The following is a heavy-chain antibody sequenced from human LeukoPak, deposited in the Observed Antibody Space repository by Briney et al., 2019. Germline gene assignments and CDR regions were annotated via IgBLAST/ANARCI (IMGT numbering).Heavy chain of an antibody. CDR1: EFTFSSYV. Sequence: GGTLRLSCAASEFTFSSYVMRWVRQAPGKGLEWVSAISGSGGSTFYADSVKGRFTISRDNSKNTLYLQMNSLRAEDTAVYHCASGVASYYYYYMDVWGKGTTVTISS. J-gene: IGHJ6*03. D-gene: IGHD5-12*01. CDR2: ISGSGGST. V-gene: IGHV3-23*01. CDR3: ASGVASYYYYYMDV.